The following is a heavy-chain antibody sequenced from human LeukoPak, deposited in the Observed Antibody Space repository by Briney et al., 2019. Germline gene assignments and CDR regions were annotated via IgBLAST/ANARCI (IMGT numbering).Heavy chain of an antibody. V-gene: IGHV4-39*01. CDR2: IYYSGST. J-gene: IGHJ5*02. D-gene: IGHD1-26*01. CDR1: GGSISSSSYY. Sequence: SETLSLTCTVSGGSISSSSYYWGWIRQPPGKGLEWIGGIYYSGSTYYNPSLKSRVTISVDTSKNQFSLKLSSVTAADTAVYYCARQGGATPGWFDPWGQGTLVTVSS. CDR3: ARQGGATPGWFDP.